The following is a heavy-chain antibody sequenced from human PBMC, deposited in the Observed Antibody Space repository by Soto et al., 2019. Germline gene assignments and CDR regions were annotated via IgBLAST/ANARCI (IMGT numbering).Heavy chain of an antibody. CDR1: GYTFTSYG. Sequence: GASVKVSCKASGYTFTSYGISWVRQAPGQGLEWMGWISAYNGNTNYAQKHQGRVTMTTDTSTSTAYMELRSLRSDDTAVYYCAIDVLCSSTSCYAVYYYYGMDVWGQGTTVTVS. D-gene: IGHD2-2*01. CDR3: AIDVLCSSTSCYAVYYYYGMDV. CDR2: ISAYNGNT. V-gene: IGHV1-18*01. J-gene: IGHJ6*02.